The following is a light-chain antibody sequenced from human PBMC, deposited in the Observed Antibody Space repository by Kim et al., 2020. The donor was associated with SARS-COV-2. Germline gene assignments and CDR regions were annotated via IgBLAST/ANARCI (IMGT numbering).Light chain of an antibody. CDR1: QSVRSQ. CDR2: DAS. Sequence: LSPGERATLSCRASQSVRSQLAWYQQKPGQAPRLLIFDASNRATGVPARFSGSGSGTDFTLTISSLEPEDFAVYYCQQRGNWQFTFGPGTKVDIK. J-gene: IGKJ3*01. CDR3: QQRGNWQFT. V-gene: IGKV3-11*01.